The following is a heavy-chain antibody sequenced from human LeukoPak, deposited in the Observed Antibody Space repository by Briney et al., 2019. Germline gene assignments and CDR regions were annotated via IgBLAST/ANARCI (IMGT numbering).Heavy chain of an antibody. J-gene: IGHJ3*02. CDR1: GFTFSSYG. Sequence: GGSLRLSCAASGFTFSSYGMHWVRQAPGKGLEWVAGISYDGSNKYYADSVKGRFTISRDNSKNTLYLQMNSPRAEDTAVYYCAKELSPYDYVWGSYRHDAFDIWGQGTMVTVSS. CDR2: ISYDGSNK. D-gene: IGHD3-16*02. V-gene: IGHV3-30*18. CDR3: AKELSPYDYVWGSYRHDAFDI.